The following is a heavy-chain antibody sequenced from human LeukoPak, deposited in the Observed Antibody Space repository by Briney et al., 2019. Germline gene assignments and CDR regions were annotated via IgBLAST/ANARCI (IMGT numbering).Heavy chain of an antibody. J-gene: IGHJ5*01. CDR3: AKDRPNYYETNGHYYRRDGDS. CDR2: ISSRRDYT. Sequence: PGGSLRLSCAASGFTFNIYAMSWVRQAPGKGLEWVSSISSRRDYTFYADSVKGRSTISRDNSRNTLYLQMNSLRAEDTAIYYCAKDRPNYYETNGHYYRRDGDSWGQGTLVTVSS. V-gene: IGHV3-23*01. CDR1: GFTFNIYA. D-gene: IGHD3-22*01.